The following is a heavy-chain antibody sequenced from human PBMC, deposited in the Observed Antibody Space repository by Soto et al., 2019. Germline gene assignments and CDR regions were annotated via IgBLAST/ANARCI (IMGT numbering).Heavy chain of an antibody. V-gene: IGHV3-23*01. CDR3: ARGGSPLLWFGELSPADY. CDR2: ISGSGGST. J-gene: IGHJ4*02. D-gene: IGHD3-10*01. CDR1: GFTFSSYA. Sequence: EVQLLESGGGLVQPGGSLRLSCAASGFTFSSYAMSWVRQAPGKGLEWVSAISGSGGSTYYADSVKGRFTISRDNSKKTLYLQMHSLRAEDTAVYYCARGGSPLLWFGELSPADYWGQGTLVTVSS.